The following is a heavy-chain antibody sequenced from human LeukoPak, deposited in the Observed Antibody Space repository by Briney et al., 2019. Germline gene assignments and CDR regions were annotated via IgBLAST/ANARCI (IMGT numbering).Heavy chain of an antibody. CDR3: ARGHYYDFWSGPNWFDP. J-gene: IGHJ5*02. CDR2: IYYSGST. Sequence: SETLSLTCTVSGGSISSGDYYWSWIRQPPGRGLEWIGYIYYSGSTYYNPSLKSRVTISVDTSKNQFSLKLSSVTAADTAVYYCARGHYYDFWSGPNWFDPWGQGTLVTVSS. D-gene: IGHD3-3*01. CDR1: GGSISSGDYY. V-gene: IGHV4-30-4*08.